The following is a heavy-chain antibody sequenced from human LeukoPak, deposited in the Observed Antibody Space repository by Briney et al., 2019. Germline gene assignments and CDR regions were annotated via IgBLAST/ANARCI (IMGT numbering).Heavy chain of an antibody. D-gene: IGHD1-26*01. CDR2: IYSSGST. CDR3: ARHRSDGTYPLDY. CDR1: GGSISNSY. Sequence: SGTLSLTCTVSGGSISNSYWSWGRQPPGKGLEWIGHIYSSGSTTYSPSLKSRVTMSVDTSKNQFSLKLTSVTAADTAVYYCARHRSDGTYPLDYWGQGALVTVSS. J-gene: IGHJ4*02. V-gene: IGHV4-59*08.